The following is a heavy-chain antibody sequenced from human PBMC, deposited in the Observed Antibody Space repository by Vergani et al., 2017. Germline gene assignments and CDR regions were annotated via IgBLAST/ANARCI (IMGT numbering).Heavy chain of an antibody. CDR1: GFTFSSYG. J-gene: IGHJ4*02. CDR2: IRYDGSNK. CDR3: AKSDY. V-gene: IGHV3-30*02. Sequence: QVHLVESGGGVVQPGGSLRLSCAASGFTFSSYGMHWVRQAPGKGLEWVAFIRYDGSNKYYADSVKGRFTISRDNSKNTLYLQMNSLRAEDTAVYYCAKSDYWGQGTLVTVSS.